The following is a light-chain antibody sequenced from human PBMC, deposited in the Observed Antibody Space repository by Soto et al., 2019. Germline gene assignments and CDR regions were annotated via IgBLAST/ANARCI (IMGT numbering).Light chain of an antibody. CDR2: DVT. V-gene: IGLV2-14*01. J-gene: IGLJ1*01. Sequence: QSALTQPASVSGSPGQSITISCTGNSSDVGAYDFVSWYQHSPGKAPKLVTFDVTHRPPGISDRFSGSKSANTASLTISGLQSEDEAFYYCSSYTTRSTLVFGGGTKVTVL. CDR3: SSYTTRSTLV. CDR1: SSDVGAYDF.